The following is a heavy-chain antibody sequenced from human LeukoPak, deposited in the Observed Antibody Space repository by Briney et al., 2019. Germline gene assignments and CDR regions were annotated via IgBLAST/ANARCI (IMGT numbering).Heavy chain of an antibody. CDR3: ARGVNYYDSSGYYY. V-gene: IGHV3-7*04. CDR2: IKQDGSEK. CDR1: GFTFSSYW. J-gene: IGHJ4*02. Sequence: PGGSLRLSCAASGFTFSSYWMSWVSQAQGKGLEWVANIKQDGSEKYYVDSVKGRFTISRDNAKNSLYLQMNSLRAEDTAVYYCARGVNYYDSSGYYYWGQRTLVTVSS. D-gene: IGHD3-22*01.